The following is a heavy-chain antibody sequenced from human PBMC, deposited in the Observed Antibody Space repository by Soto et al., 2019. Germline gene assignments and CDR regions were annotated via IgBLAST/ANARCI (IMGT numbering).Heavy chain of an antibody. CDR3: ARGTYGYY. Sequence: QVNLVQTGAEVKKPGASVKVSCKGSGYGFTTYGISWVRQAPGQGLEWMAWISAHNGNTNYAQKLQGRVTVTRDTSTSTAYMELRSLRSDDTAVYYCARGTYGYYWFQVALFTVSS. J-gene: IGHJ4*02. V-gene: IGHV1-18*01. CDR2: ISAHNGNT. CDR1: GYGFTTYG. D-gene: IGHD3-16*01.